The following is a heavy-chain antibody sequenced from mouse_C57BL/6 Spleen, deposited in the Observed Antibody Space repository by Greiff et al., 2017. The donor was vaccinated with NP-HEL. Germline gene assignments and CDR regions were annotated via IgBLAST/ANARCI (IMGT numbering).Heavy chain of an antibody. Sequence: QVQLKQSGAELARPGASVKMSCKASGYTFTSYTMHWVKQRPGQGLEWIGYINPSSGYTKYNQKFKDKATLTADKSSSTAYMQLSSLTSEDSAVYYCATPSPNRGFAYWGQGTLVTVSA. J-gene: IGHJ3*01. D-gene: IGHD4-1*01. CDR2: INPSSGYT. CDR3: ATPSPNRGFAY. V-gene: IGHV1-4*01. CDR1: GYTFTSYT.